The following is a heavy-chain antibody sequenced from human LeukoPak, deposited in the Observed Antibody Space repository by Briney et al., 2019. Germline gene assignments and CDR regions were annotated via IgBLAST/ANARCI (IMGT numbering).Heavy chain of an antibody. Sequence: PSETLSLTCTVSGDSISNYYWSWIRQSPGEEMEWIGYMYKRGSTIHNPSLKSRLTISTDTSKNQFSRRLTSVTAADTAVYYCARAEKAVTGTLDYWGQGTLITVSS. D-gene: IGHD6-19*01. CDR1: GDSISNYY. J-gene: IGHJ4*02. CDR3: ARAEKAVTGTLDY. CDR2: MYKRGST. V-gene: IGHV4-59*01.